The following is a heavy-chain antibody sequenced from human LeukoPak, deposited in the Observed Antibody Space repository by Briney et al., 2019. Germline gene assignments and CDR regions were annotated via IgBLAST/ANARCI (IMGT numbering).Heavy chain of an antibody. V-gene: IGHV3-30-3*01. Sequence: QSGGSLRLSCAASGFTFVYYGFHWVRQAPVKALEWVAFISYNGNQKYGDSVKGRFTISRDNSKNTLYLQVNGLRPEDTAVYYCARDPLDISRWTNAFDIWGQGTMVSVSS. D-gene: IGHD2-2*03. CDR1: GFTFVYYG. CDR3: ARDPLDISRWTNAFDI. CDR2: ISYNGNQ. J-gene: IGHJ3*02.